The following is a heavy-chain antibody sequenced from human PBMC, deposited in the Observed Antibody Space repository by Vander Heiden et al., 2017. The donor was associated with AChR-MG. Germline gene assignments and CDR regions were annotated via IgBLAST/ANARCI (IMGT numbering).Heavy chain of an antibody. CDR1: GFSLSTSGVG. V-gene: IGHV2-5*02. CDR3: AHSHHFTHNDYIYTNWFDP. CDR2: IYWDDDK. Sequence: QITLKESGPTLVKPTQTLTLTCTFSGFSLSTSGVGVGWIRQPPGKALEWLALIYWDDDKRYSPSLKSRLTITKDTSKNQVVLTMTNMDPVDTATYYCAHSHHFTHNDYIYTNWFDPWGQGTLVTVSS. J-gene: IGHJ5*02. D-gene: IGHD4-4*01.